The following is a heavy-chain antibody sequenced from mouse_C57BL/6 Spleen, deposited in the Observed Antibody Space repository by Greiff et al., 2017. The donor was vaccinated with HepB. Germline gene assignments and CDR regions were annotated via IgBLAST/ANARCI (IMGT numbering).Heavy chain of an antibody. CDR3: ARRDLYYGSSYEYFDV. CDR1: GYSFTGYY. V-gene: IGHV1-42*01. CDR2: INPSTGGT. Sequence: VQLQQSGPELVKPGASVKISCKASGYSFTGYYMNWVKQSPEKSLEWIGEINPSTGGTTYNQKFKAKATLTVDKSPSTAYMQLKSLTSEDSAVYYCARRDLYYGSSYEYFDVWGTGTTVTVSS. J-gene: IGHJ1*03. D-gene: IGHD1-1*01.